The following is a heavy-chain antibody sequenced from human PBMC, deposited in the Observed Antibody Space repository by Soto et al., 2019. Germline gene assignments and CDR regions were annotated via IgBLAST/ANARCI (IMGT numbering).Heavy chain of an antibody. Sequence: GGSLRLSCAASGFTFSSYWMSWVRQAPGKGLEWVATISSSSGTTYYVDSVKGRFTISRDNSKNTLYLQMNSLRAEDTAVYYCAKVRYGAIDYWGQGTLVTVSS. CDR3: AKVRYGAIDY. CDR1: GFTFSSYW. CDR2: ISSSSGTT. D-gene: IGHD3-10*01. J-gene: IGHJ4*02. V-gene: IGHV3-23*01.